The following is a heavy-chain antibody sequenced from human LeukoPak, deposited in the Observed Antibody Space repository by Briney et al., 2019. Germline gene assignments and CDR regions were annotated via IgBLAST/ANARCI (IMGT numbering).Heavy chain of an antibody. CDR3: ATEINGWYFNI. D-gene: IGHD6-13*01. CDR1: GGSFSTYV. V-gene: IGHV1-69*05. J-gene: IGHJ3*02. CDR2: IIPILGTT. Sequence: SVKVSCKASGGSFSTYVISWVRQAPGQGLEWMGGIIPILGTTDHAQKFRARVTMTTNESTSTAYMELSGLRSEDTAVYYCATEINGWYFNIWGQGTMVTVSS.